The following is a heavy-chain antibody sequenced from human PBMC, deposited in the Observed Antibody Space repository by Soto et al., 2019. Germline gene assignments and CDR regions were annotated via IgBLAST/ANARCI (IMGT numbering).Heavy chain of an antibody. D-gene: IGHD3-22*01. CDR1: GFTFTNAL. V-gene: IGHV3-15*07. CDR2: IKSKTDGGTT. CDR3: TTDSYSTIIIVRFDY. J-gene: IGHJ4*01. Sequence: GGSLRLSCAASGFTFTNALINWVRQAPGKGLEWVGRIKSKTDGGTTDYAEPVKGRFAISRDDSNNMVYLQMNSLTIEDMAVYYCTTDSYSTIIIVRFDYWGHGTLVTLSS.